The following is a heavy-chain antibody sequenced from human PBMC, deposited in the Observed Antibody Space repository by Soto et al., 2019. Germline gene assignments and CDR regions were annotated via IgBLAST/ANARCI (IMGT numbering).Heavy chain of an antibody. D-gene: IGHD6-13*01. Sequence: ASVKVYCKASGYTFSDYYMHWVRQAPGQGPEWLGWINPNSGATNYAQKFQGWITMTRDTSISTAYMELSRLRSDDTAVYYCAREGMAAADVNWFDPWGHGTLVTVSS. CDR1: GYTFSDYY. J-gene: IGHJ5*02. CDR3: AREGMAAADVNWFDP. CDR2: INPNSGAT. V-gene: IGHV1-2*04.